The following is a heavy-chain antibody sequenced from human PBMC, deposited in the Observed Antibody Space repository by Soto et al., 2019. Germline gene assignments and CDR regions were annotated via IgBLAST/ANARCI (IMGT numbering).Heavy chain of an antibody. D-gene: IGHD3-9*01. CDR1: GGSFSGYY. CDR2: INHSGST. V-gene: IGHV4-34*01. J-gene: IGHJ4*02. CDR3: ARMARYSHHPFDY. Sequence: QVQLQQWGAGLLKPSETLSLTCAVYGGSFSGYYWSWIRQPPGKGLEWIGEINHSGSTNYNPSLKSRVTISVDTSKNQFSLKLSSVTAADTAVYYCARMARYSHHPFDYWGQGTLVTVSS.